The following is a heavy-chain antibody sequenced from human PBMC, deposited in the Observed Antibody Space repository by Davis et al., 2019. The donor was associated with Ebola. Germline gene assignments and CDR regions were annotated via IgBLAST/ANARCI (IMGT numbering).Heavy chain of an antibody. V-gene: IGHV1-2*02. CDR1: GGTFSSYA. CDR2: INPNSGGT. J-gene: IGHJ6*02. CDR3: ARDLIAAAGYYYYGMDV. Sequence: ASVKVSCKASGGTFSSYAISWVRQAPGQGLEWMGWINPNSGGTNYAQKFQGRVTMTRDTSISTAYMELSRLRSDDTAVYYCARDLIAAAGYYYYGMDVWGQGTTVTVSS. D-gene: IGHD6-13*01.